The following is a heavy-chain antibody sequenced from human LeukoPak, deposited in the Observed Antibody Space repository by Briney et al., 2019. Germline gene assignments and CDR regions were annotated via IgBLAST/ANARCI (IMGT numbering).Heavy chain of an antibody. V-gene: IGHV4-34*01. J-gene: IGHJ4*02. D-gene: IGHD3-10*01. CDR3: ARGEPGGRDY. CDR1: GGSFSIYY. CDR2: INHSGIT. Sequence: SETLSLTCALYGGSFSIYYWNWIRQPPGEGLEWIGEINHSGITHYNPSLKSRDLISVDTSQKQSSLRLTSVTAADTAVYYCARGEPGGRDYWGQGTLVTVSS.